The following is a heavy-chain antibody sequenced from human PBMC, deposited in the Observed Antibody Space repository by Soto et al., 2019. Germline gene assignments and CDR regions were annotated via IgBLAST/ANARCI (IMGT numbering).Heavy chain of an antibody. CDR2: IRPDGSNT. J-gene: IGHJ6*02. CDR3: VRGTSAWKGVDV. D-gene: IGHD1-1*01. CDR1: GFLFRSYW. Sequence: EVQLVESGGDLVQPGESLRLSCVPSGFLFRSYWMHWVRQTPAKGLVWVSEIRPDGSNTNYADSVRGRFTMSRDNAKNALYLQMNSLRVEDTCVYYCVRGTSAWKGVDVWGQGTTVIVSS. V-gene: IGHV3-74*01.